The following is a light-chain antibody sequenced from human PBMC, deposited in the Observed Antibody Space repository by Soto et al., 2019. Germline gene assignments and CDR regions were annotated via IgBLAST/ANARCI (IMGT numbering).Light chain of an antibody. V-gene: IGLV2-8*01. CDR3: SSYAGRNNYVV. CDR1: SSDVGGYNY. Sequence: QSALTQPPSASGSPGQSVTISCTGTSSDVGGYNYVSWYQQHPGKAPKLMIYEVSKRPSGVPDRFSGSKSGNTASLTVSGLQAEDEADYYCSSYAGRNNYVVFGGGTTVTVL. J-gene: IGLJ2*01. CDR2: EVS.